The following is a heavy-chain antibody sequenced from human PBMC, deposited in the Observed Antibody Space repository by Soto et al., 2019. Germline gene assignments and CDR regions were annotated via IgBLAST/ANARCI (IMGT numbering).Heavy chain of an antibody. V-gene: IGHV1-69*02. CDR1: GGTFSSYT. D-gene: IGHD2-2*01. Sequence: ASVKVYCKASGGTFSSYTISWVRQAPGQGLEWMGRIIPILGIVNYAQKFQGRVTITADKSTSTAYMELSSLRSEDTAVYYCARAPVNCSSTSCSYYYYMDVWGKGTTVTVSS. CDR2: IIPILGIV. CDR3: ARAPVNCSSTSCSYYYYMDV. J-gene: IGHJ6*03.